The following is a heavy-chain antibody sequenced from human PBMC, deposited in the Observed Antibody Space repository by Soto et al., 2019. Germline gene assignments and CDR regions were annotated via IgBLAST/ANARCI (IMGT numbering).Heavy chain of an antibody. CDR1: GGSISSSSYY. Sequence: QLQLQESGPGLVKPSETLSLTCTVSGGSISSSSYYRGWIRQPPGKGLEWIGSIYYSGSTYYNPSLKSRVTISVDTSKNQFSLKLSSVTAADTAVYYCASRDGYNLIGWGQGTLVTVSS. J-gene: IGHJ4*02. CDR2: IYYSGST. CDR3: ASRDGYNLIG. V-gene: IGHV4-39*01. D-gene: IGHD5-12*01.